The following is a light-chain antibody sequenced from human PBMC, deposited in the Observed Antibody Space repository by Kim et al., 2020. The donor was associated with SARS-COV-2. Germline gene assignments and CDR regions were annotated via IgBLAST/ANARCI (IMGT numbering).Light chain of an antibody. CDR1: QDIRND. V-gene: IGKV1-17*01. CDR2: GAS. Sequence: ASVGDRVPISCRASQDIRNDLGWYQQNPGRAPKRLIYGASSLQSGVPSRFSGSGSGTEFTLTISSLQPEDFATYFCLQHNTYPITFGQGTRLEI. J-gene: IGKJ5*01. CDR3: LQHNTYPIT.